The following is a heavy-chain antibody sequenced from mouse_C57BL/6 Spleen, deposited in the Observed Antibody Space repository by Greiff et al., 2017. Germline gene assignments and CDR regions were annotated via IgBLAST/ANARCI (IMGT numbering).Heavy chain of an antibody. CDR3: ARGEYFDV. Sequence: QVQLQQSGAELVRPGASVKLSCKASGYTFTDYYINWVKQRPGQGLEWIARIYPGSGNTYYNEKFKGKATLTADKSSSTAYMQLSSLTSEDSAVYFCARGEYFDVWGPGTTVTVSS. J-gene: IGHJ1*01. CDR2: IYPGSGNT. CDR1: GYTFTDYY. V-gene: IGHV1-76*01.